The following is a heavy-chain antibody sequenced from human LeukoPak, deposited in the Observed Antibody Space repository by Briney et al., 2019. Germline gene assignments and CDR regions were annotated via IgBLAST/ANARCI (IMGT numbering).Heavy chain of an antibody. CDR3: ARDPAPHSAHLPHFDY. Sequence: GGSLRLSCAASGFTFSTYDMNWVRQAPGKGLEWVSYISSSSRTISYADSVKGRFTISRDNAKNSLYLQMNSLRAEDTAVYYCARDPAPHSAHLPHFDYWGQGILVTVSS. CDR2: ISSSSRTI. J-gene: IGHJ4*02. V-gene: IGHV3-48*01. D-gene: IGHD5-18*01. CDR1: GFTFSTYD.